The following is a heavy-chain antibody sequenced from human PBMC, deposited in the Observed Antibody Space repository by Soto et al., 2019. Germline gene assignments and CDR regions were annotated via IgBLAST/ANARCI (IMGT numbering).Heavy chain of an antibody. D-gene: IGHD4-17*01. CDR3: SISNSYGRGDF. CDR2: IIPIFSIV. CDR1: GGTFSSFA. V-gene: IGHV1-69*01. Sequence: QVQLVQSGAEVKKPGSSLKVSCKASGGTFSSFAFSWVRQAPGQGLEWMGGIIPIFSIVNYAQTTQDRITITADESTTIVYMQLRSLTYNDTGIYYCSISNSYGRGDFWGQGTLVNVSS. J-gene: IGHJ4*02.